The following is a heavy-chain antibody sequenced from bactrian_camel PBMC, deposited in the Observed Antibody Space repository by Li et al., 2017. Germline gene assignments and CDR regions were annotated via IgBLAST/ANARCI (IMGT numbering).Heavy chain of an antibody. V-gene: IGHV3S1*01. Sequence: HVQLVESGGGLVQPGGSLRLSCVASGFTFRDHWMCWVRQAPGKGLEWVSQINPGGGTTDYVDSVKGRFTISRDNAKNTLYLQMNSLKPEDTATYYCAVDEVPRPCLFQQEFVDYWGKGTQVTVS. J-gene: IGHJ7*01. D-gene: IGHD1*01. CDR1: GFTFRDHW. CDR2: INPGGGTT.